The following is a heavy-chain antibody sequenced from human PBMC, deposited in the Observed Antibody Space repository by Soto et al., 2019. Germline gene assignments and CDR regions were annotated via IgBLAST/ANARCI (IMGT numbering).Heavy chain of an antibody. V-gene: IGHV3-30*18. CDR2: ISYDGIHK. D-gene: IGHD6-19*01. J-gene: IGHJ4*02. CDR1: GFTFSTYG. CDR3: AKEIIAVSGPWDFDN. Sequence: QVQLVESGGGVVQRGRSLRLSCAASGFTFSTYGMSWVRQAPGKGLEWVAIISYDGIHKYYADSVKGRFTISRDNSRNTLYLQMNSLRAEDTAVYYCAKEIIAVSGPWDFDNWGQGTLVTVSS.